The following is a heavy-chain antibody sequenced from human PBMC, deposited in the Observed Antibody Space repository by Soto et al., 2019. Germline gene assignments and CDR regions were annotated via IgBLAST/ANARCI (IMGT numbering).Heavy chain of an antibody. CDR1: GFTFNNYG. J-gene: IGHJ4*02. V-gene: IGHV3-33*01. CDR3: ARDTGTKDYFFDY. Sequence: GGSLRLSCAASGFTFNNYGMHWVRQAPGKGLEWVAVLWYDGSNKYYGDSVKGRFTISRDNSKNTLYLQMDSLRADDTAVYYCARDTGTKDYFFDYWGQGTRVTVSS. CDR2: LWYDGSNK.